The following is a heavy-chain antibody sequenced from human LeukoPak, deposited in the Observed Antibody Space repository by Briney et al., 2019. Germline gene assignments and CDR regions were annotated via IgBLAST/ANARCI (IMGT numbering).Heavy chain of an antibody. CDR2: IGTAGDP. D-gene: IGHD3-10*01. CDR3: ARGHGSGSYLPYGMDV. J-gene: IGHJ6*04. V-gene: IGHV3-13*05. Sequence: GGSLRLSCAASGFTFSSYDMHWVRQATGKGLEWVSAIGTAGDPYYPGSVKGRFIISRENAKNSLYLQMNSLRAGDTAVYYCARGHGSGSYLPYGMDVWGKGTTVTVSS. CDR1: GFTFSSYD.